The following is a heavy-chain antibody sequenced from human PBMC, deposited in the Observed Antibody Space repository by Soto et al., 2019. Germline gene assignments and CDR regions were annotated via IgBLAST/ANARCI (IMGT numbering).Heavy chain of an antibody. J-gene: IGHJ4*02. Sequence: QVQLVESGGGVVQPGRSLRLSCSASGFIYSSCAIHSVRQIPGKGLEWLAVVSHDGTLYPYADSVKGRFTISRDNSRKMLHLQMNSLRPDDMAVYYCVKDRSDTWSVDYWGQGTLVTVSS. CDR2: VSHDGTLY. CDR3: VKDRSDTWSVDY. CDR1: GFIYSSCA. D-gene: IGHD2-8*02. V-gene: IGHV3-30*18.